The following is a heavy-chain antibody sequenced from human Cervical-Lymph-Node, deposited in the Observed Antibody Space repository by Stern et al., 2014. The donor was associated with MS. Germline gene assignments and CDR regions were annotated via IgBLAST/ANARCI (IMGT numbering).Heavy chain of an antibody. J-gene: IGHJ4*02. CDR2: INTKTGKS. Sequence: VQLVESGSELKKPGASVKVSCKVSGYNFTNFAMNWVRQAPGQGLEWMGWINTKTGKSTYAQDFTGRFVFSLDTSVSTAHLQISSLKAEDTAIYYCARDFVDIPMVTRSDYLDYWGQGTLVTVSS. D-gene: IGHD5-18*01. CDR3: ARDFVDIPMVTRSDYLDY. V-gene: IGHV7-4-1*02. CDR1: GYNFTNFA.